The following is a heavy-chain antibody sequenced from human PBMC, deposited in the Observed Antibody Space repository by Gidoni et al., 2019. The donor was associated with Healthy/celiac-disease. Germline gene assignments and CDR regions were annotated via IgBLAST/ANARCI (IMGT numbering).Heavy chain of an antibody. D-gene: IGHD6-13*01. CDR2: INAGNGNT. CDR1: GYTFTSYA. V-gene: IGHV1-3*01. CDR3: ARGSSWPWDWFDP. Sequence: QVQLVQSGAEVKKPGASVKVSCKASGYTFTSYAMHWVRQAPGQRLEWMGWINAGNGNTKYSQKFQGRVTITRDTSASTAYKELSSLRSEDTAVYYCARGSSWPWDWFDPWGQGTLVTVSS. J-gene: IGHJ5*02.